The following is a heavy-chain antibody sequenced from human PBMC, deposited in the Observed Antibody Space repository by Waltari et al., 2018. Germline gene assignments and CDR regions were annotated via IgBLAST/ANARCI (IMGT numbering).Heavy chain of an antibody. V-gene: IGHV3-48*01. Sequence: EVQLVESGGGLVQPGGSMRLSCAASGFTFGSYSMNWVRQAPGKGLEWVSYISSSSSTIYYADSVKGRFTISRDNAKNSLYLQMNSLRAEDTAVYYCARDLGTGGYSGYDWGQGTLVTVSS. J-gene: IGHJ4*02. CDR1: GFTFGSYS. D-gene: IGHD5-12*01. CDR2: ISSSSSTI. CDR3: ARDLGTGGYSGYD.